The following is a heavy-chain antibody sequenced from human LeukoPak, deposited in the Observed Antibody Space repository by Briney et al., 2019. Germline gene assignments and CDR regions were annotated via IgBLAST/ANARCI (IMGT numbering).Heavy chain of an antibody. CDR2: INPRGST. CDR3: ARRRLGYYFDY. CDR1: GGSFSGYY. V-gene: IGHV4-34*01. J-gene: IGHJ4*02. Sequence: PSETLSLTCGVYGGSFSGYYWSWTRQPPGKGLEWIGEINPRGSTNHNPSLESRVTLSADTSKNQFSLTLNSVTAADTAVYYCARRRLGYYFDYWGQGTLVTVSS. D-gene: IGHD5-24*01.